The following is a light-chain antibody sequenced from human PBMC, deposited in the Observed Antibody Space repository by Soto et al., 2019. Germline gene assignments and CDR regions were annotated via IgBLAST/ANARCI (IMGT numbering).Light chain of an antibody. CDR3: QQYDNWPLT. V-gene: IGKV1-5*01. J-gene: IGKJ4*01. CDR2: DAS. CDR1: QSISSW. Sequence: DIHMTQSPSTLSASVVDIVTITCRASQSISSWLAWYQQKPGKAPKLLIYDASSLESGVPSRFSGSGSGTEFTLTISSLQSEDFAVYYCQQYDNWPLTFGGGTKVDI.